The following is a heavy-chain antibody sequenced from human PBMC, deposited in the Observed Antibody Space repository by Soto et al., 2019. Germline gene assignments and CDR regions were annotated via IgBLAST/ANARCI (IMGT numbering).Heavy chain of an antibody. CDR2: ISWNSGSI. CDR3: EKEGNGDYDY. V-gene: IGHV3-9*01. Sequence: EVQLVESGGGLVQPGRSLRLSCAASGFTFDDYAMHWVRQAPGKGLEWVSGISWNSGSIGYADSVKGRFTISRDNAKNPLYLQMNSLRAEDTALYYCEKEGNGDYDYWGQGTLVTVSS. J-gene: IGHJ4*02. CDR1: GFTFDDYA. D-gene: IGHD4-17*01.